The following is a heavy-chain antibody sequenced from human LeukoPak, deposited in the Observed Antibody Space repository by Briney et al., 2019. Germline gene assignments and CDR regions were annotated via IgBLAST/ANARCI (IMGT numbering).Heavy chain of an antibody. V-gene: IGHV3-30-3*01. CDR2: ISYDGSNK. Sequence: GGSLRLSCAASGFTFSSYAMHWVRQAPGKGLKWVAVISYDGSNKYYADSVKGRFTISRDNSKNTLYLQMNSLRAEDTAVYYCARESSSVAFDIWGQGTMVTVSS. CDR3: ARESSSVAFDI. D-gene: IGHD3-22*01. CDR1: GFTFSSYA. J-gene: IGHJ3*02.